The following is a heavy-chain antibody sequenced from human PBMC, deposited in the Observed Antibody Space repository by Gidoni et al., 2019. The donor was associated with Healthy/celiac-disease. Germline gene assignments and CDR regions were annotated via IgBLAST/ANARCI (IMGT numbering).Heavy chain of an antibody. CDR3: ARTLGYCSGGSCYRTVGFDY. V-gene: IGHV4-34*01. CDR1: GGSFSGYY. D-gene: IGHD2-15*01. Sequence: QVQLQQWGAGLLKPSETLSLTCAVYGGSFSGYYWSWIRQPPGKGLEWIGEINHSGSTNYNPSLKSRVTISVDTSKNQFSLKLSSVTAADTAVYYCARTLGYCSGGSCYRTVGFDYWGQGTLVTVSS. J-gene: IGHJ4*02. CDR2: INHSGST.